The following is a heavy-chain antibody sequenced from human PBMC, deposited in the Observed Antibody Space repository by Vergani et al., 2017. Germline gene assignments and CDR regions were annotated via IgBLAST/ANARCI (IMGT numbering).Heavy chain of an antibody. CDR3: ANFDY. CDR1: GFTFDDYA. Sequence: EVQLVESGGGLVQPGRSLRLSCAASGFTFDDYAMHWVRQAPGKGLEWVSGISWNSGSIGYADSVKGRFTISRDNAKNSLYLQMNSLRAEYTALYYCANFDYWGQGTLVTVSS. J-gene: IGHJ4*02. V-gene: IGHV3-9*01. CDR2: ISWNSGSI.